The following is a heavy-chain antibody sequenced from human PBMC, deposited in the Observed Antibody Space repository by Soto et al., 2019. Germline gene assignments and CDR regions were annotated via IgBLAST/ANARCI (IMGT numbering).Heavy chain of an antibody. CDR1: GGSFSGYY. CDR3: AYSDSYYYYYYGMDV. D-gene: IGHD4-17*01. J-gene: IGHJ6*02. V-gene: IGHV4-34*01. CDR2: INHSGST. Sequence: SETLSLTCAVYGGSFSGYYWSWIRQPPGKGLEWIGEINHSGSTNYNPSLKSRVTISVDTSKNQFSLKLSSVTAADTAVYYCAYSDSYYYYYYGMDVWGQGTTVTVSS.